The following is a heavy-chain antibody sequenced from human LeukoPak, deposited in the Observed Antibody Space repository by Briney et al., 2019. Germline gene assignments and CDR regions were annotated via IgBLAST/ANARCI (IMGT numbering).Heavy chain of an antibody. CDR1: EFTFSAYW. J-gene: IGHJ4*02. CDR3: TRENSAAAADY. D-gene: IGHD6-25*01. V-gene: IGHV3-74*01. CDR2: IRGDGSMT. Sequence: GGSLRLSCAASEFTFSAYWMHWVRQAPGKGLVWVSRIRGDGSMTNYADSVKGRFTISRDNAKNTLYLQMNSLRLEDTAVYYCTRENSAAAADYWGQGTVVTVSS.